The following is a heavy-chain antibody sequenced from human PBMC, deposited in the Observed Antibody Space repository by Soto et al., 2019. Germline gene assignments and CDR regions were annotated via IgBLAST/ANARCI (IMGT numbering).Heavy chain of an antibody. Sequence: PVQVSCKASAGTFSSYAISWVRQAPGQGLEWMGGIIPIFGTANYAQKFQGRVTITADESTSTAYMELSSLRSEDTAVYYCARDRWDCSGGSCYDGLYGMDGCGQGTTVTVSS. CDR2: IIPIFGTA. D-gene: IGHD2-15*01. CDR3: ARDRWDCSGGSCYDGLYGMDG. CDR1: AGTFSSYA. V-gene: IGHV1-69*13. J-gene: IGHJ6*02.